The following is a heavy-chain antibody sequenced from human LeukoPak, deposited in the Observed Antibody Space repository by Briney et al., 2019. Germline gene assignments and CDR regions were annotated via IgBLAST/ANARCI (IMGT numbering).Heavy chain of an antibody. CDR1: GFTFSRYA. CDR3: AKLTSASGAYGVDV. D-gene: IGHD3-10*01. CDR2: ISGSGGSK. Sequence: GGSLRLSCAASGFTFSRYAMNWVRQAPGKGLEWVSTISGSGGSKHYADSVEGRFTISRDNSKNTVYLQMNSLRAEDTAIYYCAKLTSASGAYGVDVWGQGTMVTVSS. V-gene: IGHV3-23*01. J-gene: IGHJ6*02.